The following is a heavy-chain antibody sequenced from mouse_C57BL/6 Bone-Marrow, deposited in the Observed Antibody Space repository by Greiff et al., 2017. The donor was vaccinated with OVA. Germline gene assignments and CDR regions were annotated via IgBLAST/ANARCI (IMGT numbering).Heavy chain of an antibody. CDR3: ARGGGYGNYVDY. V-gene: IGHV1-52*01. D-gene: IGHD2-1*01. CDR1: GYTFTSYW. Sequence: VQLQQPGAELVRPGSSVKLSCKASGYTFTSYWMHWVKQRPIQGLEWIGNIDPSDSETHYNQKFKDKATLTVDKSSSTDYMQLSSLTSEDSAVYYCARGGGYGNYVDYWGQGTTLTVSS. J-gene: IGHJ2*01. CDR2: IDPSDSET.